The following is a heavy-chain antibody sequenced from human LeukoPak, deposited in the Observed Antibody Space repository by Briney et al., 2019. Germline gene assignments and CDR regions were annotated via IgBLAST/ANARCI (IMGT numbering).Heavy chain of an antibody. Sequence: SETLSLTCAVYGGSFSGYYWTWIRQTPEKGLEWIGEMNPSGSTNYNPSLKSRVTISVDPSKNQFPLELSSVTAADTAVYYCARGRQDVTMIVVVMTAVSYYLDVWGKGTTVTVS. D-gene: IGHD3-22*01. V-gene: IGHV4-34*01. CDR1: GGSFSGYY. J-gene: IGHJ6*03. CDR2: MNPSGST. CDR3: ARGRQDVTMIVVVMTAVSYYLDV.